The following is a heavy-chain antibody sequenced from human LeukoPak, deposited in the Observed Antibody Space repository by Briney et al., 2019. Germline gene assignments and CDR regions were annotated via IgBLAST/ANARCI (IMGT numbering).Heavy chain of an antibody. CDR3: AKGQRRHVDIVATIPFDY. CDR1: GFTFSNYA. V-gene: IGHV3-30*04. Sequence: GRSLRLSCAASGFTFSNYAIHWVRQAPGKGLEWVAVISYDGSKKYYADSVKGRFTISRDNSKNTLFLQMNSLRAEDTSVYYCAKGQRRHVDIVATIPFDYGGQGTLVTVSS. J-gene: IGHJ4*02. D-gene: IGHD5-12*01. CDR2: ISYDGSKK.